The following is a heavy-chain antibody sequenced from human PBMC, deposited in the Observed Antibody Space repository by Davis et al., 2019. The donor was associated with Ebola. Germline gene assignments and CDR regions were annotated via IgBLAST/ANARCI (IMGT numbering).Heavy chain of an antibody. CDR3: ARDVATKQWLGTYYYYYGMDV. CDR2: IYSGGST. CDR1: GFTVSSNY. Sequence: GESLKISCAASGFTVSSNYMSWVRQAPGKGLEWVSVIYSGGSTYYADSVKARFTISRDNSKNTLYLQMNSLRAEDTAVYYCARDVATKQWLGTYYYYYGMDVWGQGTTVTVSS. V-gene: IGHV3-53*05. D-gene: IGHD6-19*01. J-gene: IGHJ6*02.